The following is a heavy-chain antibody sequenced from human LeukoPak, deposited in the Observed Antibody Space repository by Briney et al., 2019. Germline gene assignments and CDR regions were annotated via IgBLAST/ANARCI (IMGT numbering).Heavy chain of an antibody. D-gene: IGHD3-10*01. Sequence: GGSLKLSCAASGFTFSTYWMHWVRQAPGRGLVWVSRINNDGSSTAYAGSVEGRFTISRDNAKNTLFLQINSLRAEDTAVYYCARDRGYGFVTNSNDYWGLGTLVTVSS. CDR1: GFTFSTYW. V-gene: IGHV3-74*01. CDR2: INNDGSST. J-gene: IGHJ4*02. CDR3: ARDRGYGFVTNSNDY.